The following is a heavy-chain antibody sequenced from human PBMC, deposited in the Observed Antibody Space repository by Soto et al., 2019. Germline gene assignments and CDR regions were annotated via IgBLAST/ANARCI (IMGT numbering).Heavy chain of an antibody. J-gene: IGHJ4*02. D-gene: IGHD1-1*01. CDR1: GLTFGGVS. V-gene: IGHV3-73*01. CDR2: FRSKANSFET. Sequence: GGSLRLSCAASGLTFGGVSMHWVRQASGKGLEWVGRFRSKANSFETAYGASVKGRFRIFRDDSKNTAYLQMYSLKTEGTAVDYCATVFERCGQGIPVTVS. CDR3: ATVFER.